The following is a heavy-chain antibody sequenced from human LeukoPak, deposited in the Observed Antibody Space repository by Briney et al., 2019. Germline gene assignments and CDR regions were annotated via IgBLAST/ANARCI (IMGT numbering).Heavy chain of an antibody. D-gene: IGHD3-10*01. CDR3: ARVGYYYGSGSEPMDV. CDR2: IYISGST. J-gene: IGHJ6*02. CDR1: GDSISSYY. V-gene: IGHV4-4*07. Sequence: SETLSLTCTVAGDSISSYYWSWIRQPAGKGLEWIGRIYISGSTKYNPSLKSRVTMSVDTSKNQFSLKLSSVTAADTAVYYCARVGYYYGSGSEPMDVWGQGTTVTVSS.